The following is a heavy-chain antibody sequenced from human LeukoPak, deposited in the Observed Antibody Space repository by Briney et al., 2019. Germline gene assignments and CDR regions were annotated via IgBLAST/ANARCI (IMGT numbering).Heavy chain of an antibody. CDR3: AKLFNKFDSSGYSTPDY. CDR2: ITGSGSST. Sequence: GGSLRLSCAASGFTFNNYVMYWVRQAPGKGPEWASAITGSGSSTYYADFAKGRFTISRDNSKNRLYLQMNSLRAEDTAVYYCAKLFNKFDSSGYSTPDYWGQGTLVTVSS. D-gene: IGHD3-22*01. CDR1: GFTFNNYV. V-gene: IGHV3-23*01. J-gene: IGHJ4*02.